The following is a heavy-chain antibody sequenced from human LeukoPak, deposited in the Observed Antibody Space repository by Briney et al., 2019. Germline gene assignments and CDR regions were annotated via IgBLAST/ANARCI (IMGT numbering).Heavy chain of an antibody. Sequence: GASVKVSRKASGYTFISYGISWVRQAPGQGLEWMGWINPYNGNTNYAQKLQGRVTMTTDTSTSTAYMELRSLRSDDTAVYYCARVAAADYFDYWGQGTLVTVSS. CDR1: GYTFISYG. CDR2: INPYNGNT. V-gene: IGHV1-18*01. CDR3: ARVAAADYFDY. D-gene: IGHD6-13*01. J-gene: IGHJ4*02.